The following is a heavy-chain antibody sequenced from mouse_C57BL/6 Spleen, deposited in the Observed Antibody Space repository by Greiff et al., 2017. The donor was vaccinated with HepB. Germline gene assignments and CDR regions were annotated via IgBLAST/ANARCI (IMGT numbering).Heavy chain of an antibody. V-gene: IGHV1-19*01. J-gene: IGHJ3*01. CDR3: ARSDMDLGRFAY. Sequence: VQLQQSGPVLVKPGASVKMSCKASGYTFTDYYMNWVKQSHGKSLEWIGDINPYNGGTSYNQKVKGKATLTVDKSSSTAYMELNSLTSEDSAVYYCARSDMDLGRFAYWGQGTLVTVSA. D-gene: IGHD1-1*02. CDR1: GYTFTDYY. CDR2: INPYNGGT.